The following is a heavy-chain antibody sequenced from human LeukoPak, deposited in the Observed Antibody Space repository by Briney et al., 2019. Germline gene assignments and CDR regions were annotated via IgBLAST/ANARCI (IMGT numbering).Heavy chain of an antibody. Sequence: PSETLSLTCAVYGGSFSGYYWSWIRQPPGKGLEWIGEINHSGSTNYNPSLKSRVTISVDTSKNQFSLKLSPVTAADTAVYYCARGRQAYYYGSGSYNYWGQGTLVTVSS. CDR2: INHSGST. V-gene: IGHV4-34*01. CDR3: ARGRQAYYYGSGSYNY. J-gene: IGHJ4*02. D-gene: IGHD3-10*01. CDR1: GGSFSGYY.